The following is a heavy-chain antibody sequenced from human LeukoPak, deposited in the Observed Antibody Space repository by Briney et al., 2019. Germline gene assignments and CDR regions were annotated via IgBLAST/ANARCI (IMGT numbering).Heavy chain of an antibody. J-gene: IGHJ6*02. V-gene: IGHV3-9*01. CDR2: ISWDSGSI. CDR3: AKDISGSYSNMGYYYGMDV. Sequence: GGSLRLSCAVSGFIFHDHAMHWVRQAPGKGLEWVSGISWDSGSIGYADSVKGRFTISRDNAKNSLFLQMDSLRGDDTALYYCAKDISGSYSNMGYYYGMDVWGQGTPVTVSS. CDR1: GFIFHDHA. D-gene: IGHD1-26*01.